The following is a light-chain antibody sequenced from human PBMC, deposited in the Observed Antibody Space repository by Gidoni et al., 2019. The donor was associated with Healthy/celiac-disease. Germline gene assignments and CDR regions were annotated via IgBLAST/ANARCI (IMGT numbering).Light chain of an antibody. CDR1: QSVSRY. V-gene: IGKV3-11*01. CDR3: QERSNWTSRT. J-gene: IGKJ4*01. Sequence: LFTPSPATLSLSPGERATLSCRASQSVSRYLAWYQQKPGQGPRLLIYDASNSATAIPARLSGSGAGTGFTLTNSRVEPEDMAVDYCQERSNWTSRTFGGGTKVEIK. CDR2: DAS.